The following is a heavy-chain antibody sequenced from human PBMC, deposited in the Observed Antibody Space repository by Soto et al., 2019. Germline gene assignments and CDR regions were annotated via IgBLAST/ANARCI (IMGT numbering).Heavy chain of an antibody. Sequence: WASVKVSCKASGGTFSSYAISWVRQAPGQGLEWMGGIIPIFGTANYAQKFQGRVTITADESTSTAYMELSSLRSEDTAVYYCAREIVGATSYYYYGMDVWGQGTTVTVSS. D-gene: IGHD1-26*01. J-gene: IGHJ6*02. CDR3: AREIVGATSYYYYGMDV. CDR1: GGTFSSYA. CDR2: IIPIFGTA. V-gene: IGHV1-69*13.